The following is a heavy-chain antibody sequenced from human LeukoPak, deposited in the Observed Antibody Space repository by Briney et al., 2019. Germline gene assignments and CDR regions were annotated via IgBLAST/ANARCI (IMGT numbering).Heavy chain of an antibody. V-gene: IGHV4-59*01. CDR1: GGSINGYY. CDR2: IYYSGST. Sequence: PSGTLSLTCAVSGGSINGYYWTWLRQPPGNGLEWIGYIYYSGSTNYNPSLRSRVTISVDTSKNQFSLNLISVTAADTALYYCARGEALRQNYGLDVWGQGTTVTVSS. J-gene: IGHJ6*02. CDR3: ARGEALRQNYGLDV.